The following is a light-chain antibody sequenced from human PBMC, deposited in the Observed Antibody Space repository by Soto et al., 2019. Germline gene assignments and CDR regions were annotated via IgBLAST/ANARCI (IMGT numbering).Light chain of an antibody. V-gene: IGLV2-14*01. CDR1: SSDVGGYNY. J-gene: IGLJ1*01. CDR2: EVS. CDR3: NSYTSSSTRV. Sequence: QSVLTQPASVSGSPEQSITISCTGTSSDVGGYNYVSWYQQHPGKAPKLMIYEVSNRPSGVSNRFSGSKSGNTASLTISGLQTGDEADYYCNSYTSSSTRVFGTGTKVTVL.